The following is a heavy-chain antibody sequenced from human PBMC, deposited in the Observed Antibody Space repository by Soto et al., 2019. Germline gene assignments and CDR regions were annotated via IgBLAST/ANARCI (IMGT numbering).Heavy chain of an antibody. J-gene: IGHJ6*02. CDR1: GFTFSSYA. CDR3: AKEGTSGWYYHYYYGMDV. D-gene: IGHD6-19*01. V-gene: IGHV3-23*01. CDR2: ISGSGGST. Sequence: EVQLLESGGGLVQPGGSLRLSCAASGFTFSSYAMSWVRQAPGEGLEWVSAISGSGGSTYYAYSVKGRFTISRDNSMNRLYRQMNSLRAEDTAVYYCAKEGTSGWYYHYYYGMDVWGQGTTVTVSS.